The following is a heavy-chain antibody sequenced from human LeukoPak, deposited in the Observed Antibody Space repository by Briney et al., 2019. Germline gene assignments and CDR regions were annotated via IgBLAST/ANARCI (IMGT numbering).Heavy chain of an antibody. Sequence: GASVKLSCKASGYTFTSYGISWVRQAPGQGLEWMGWISAYNSNTNYAQKLQGRVTMTTDTSTSTAYMELRSLRSDDTAVYYCARDQRYSYGYGDEYWGQGTLVTVSS. CDR2: ISAYNSNT. CDR1: GYTFTSYG. D-gene: IGHD5-18*01. J-gene: IGHJ4*02. CDR3: ARDQRYSYGYGDEY. V-gene: IGHV1-18*01.